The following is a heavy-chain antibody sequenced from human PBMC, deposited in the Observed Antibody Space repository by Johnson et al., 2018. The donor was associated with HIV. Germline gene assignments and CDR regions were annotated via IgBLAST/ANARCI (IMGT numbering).Heavy chain of an antibody. V-gene: IGHV3-30*02. J-gene: IGHJ3*02. Sequence: QVQLVESGGGVVQPGGSLRLSCAASGFTFSSYRMHWVRQAPGKGLAWVAFIRYDGSNKYYADSVKGRFTISRDNSKNTLYLQMNSRRAEDTAVYYCAKDRRQSSWELLDDAFDIWGQGTMVTVSS. CDR3: AKDRRQSSWELLDDAFDI. CDR1: GFTFSSYR. CDR2: IRYDGSNK. D-gene: IGHD1-26*01.